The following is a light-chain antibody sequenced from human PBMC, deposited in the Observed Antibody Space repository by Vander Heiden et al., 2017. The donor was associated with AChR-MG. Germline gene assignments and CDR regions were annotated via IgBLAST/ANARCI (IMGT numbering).Light chain of an antibody. CDR1: QSISSY. CDR3: QQRDSTPET. V-gene: IGKV1-39*01. Sequence: DIQMTQSPSSLSASVGDRVTITCRASQSISSYLNWYQQKPGKAPKLLIYAASSLQSGVPSRFSGSGSGTDFTLTISSLQPEDFATYYCQQRDSTPETFGQRTKVETK. CDR2: AAS. J-gene: IGKJ1*01.